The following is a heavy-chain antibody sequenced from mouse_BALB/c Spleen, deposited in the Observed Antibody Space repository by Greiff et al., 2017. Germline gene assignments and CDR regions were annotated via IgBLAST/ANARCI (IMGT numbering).Heavy chain of an antibody. CDR2: IWRGGST. J-gene: IGHJ4*01. CDR1: GFSLTSYG. Sequence: QVQLKQSGPSLVQPSQSLSITCTVSGFSLTSYGVHWVRQSPGKGLEWLGVIWRGGSTDYNAAFMSRLSITKDNSKSQVFFKMNSLQADDTAIYYWAKKEGPYYGLYYYAMDYWGQGTSVTVSS. D-gene: IGHD2-10*01. CDR3: AKKEGPYYGLYYYAMDY. V-gene: IGHV2-5-1*01.